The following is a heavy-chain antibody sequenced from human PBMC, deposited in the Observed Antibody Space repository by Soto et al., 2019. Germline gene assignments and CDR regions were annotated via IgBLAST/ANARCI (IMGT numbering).Heavy chain of an antibody. Sequence: PGGSLRLSCAASGFTVSSKYMSWVRQAPGKGLEWVSVIYSGGSTYYADSVKGRFTISRDNSKNTLYLQMNSLRAEDTAVYYCARNYYDFWSGYQGLGMDVWGQGTTVTVSS. CDR3: ARNYYDFWSGYQGLGMDV. CDR2: IYSGGST. V-gene: IGHV3-66*01. D-gene: IGHD3-3*01. CDR1: GFTVSSKY. J-gene: IGHJ6*02.